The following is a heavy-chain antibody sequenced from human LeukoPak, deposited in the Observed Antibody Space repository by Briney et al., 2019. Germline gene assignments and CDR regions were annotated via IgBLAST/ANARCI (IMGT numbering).Heavy chain of an antibody. J-gene: IGHJ4*02. Sequence: PGGSLRLSCAASGFTFSSYAMSWVRQAPGKGLEWVSAIRGSGGSTYYADSVKGRFTVSRDNSKNTLYLQMSSLSAEDTAVYYCAKLYCSGGSCYSHFDYWGQGTLVTVSS. CDR3: AKLYCSGGSCYSHFDY. V-gene: IGHV3-23*01. CDR1: GFTFSSYA. D-gene: IGHD2-15*01. CDR2: IRGSGGST.